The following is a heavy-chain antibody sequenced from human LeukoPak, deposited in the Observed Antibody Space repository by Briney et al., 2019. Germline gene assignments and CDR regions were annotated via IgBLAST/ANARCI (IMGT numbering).Heavy chain of an antibody. CDR2: MNPNSGNT. CDR3: ARGVAGVYFYYYMDV. J-gene: IGHJ6*03. CDR1: GYTFTSYD. Sequence: GASVKVSCKASGYTFTSYDINWVRQATGQGLEWMGWMNPNSGNTDYAQKFQGTVTMTRDTSISTAYMELSSLRSDDTAVYYCARGVAGVYFYYYMDVWGKGTTVTVSS. D-gene: IGHD1-14*01. V-gene: IGHV1-8*01.